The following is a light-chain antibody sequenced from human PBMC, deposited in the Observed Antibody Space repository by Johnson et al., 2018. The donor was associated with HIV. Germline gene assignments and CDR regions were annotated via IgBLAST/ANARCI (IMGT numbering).Light chain of an antibody. J-gene: IGLJ1*01. Sequence: QSVLTQPPSVSAAPRQKVTISCSGSSSNIGNNYVSWYQQLPGTAPKLLIYDNNKRPSGIPDRFSGSQSGTSATLGITGLQTGDEADYYCGTWDSSLSAYVFGTGTKVTVL. V-gene: IGLV1-51*01. CDR3: GTWDSSLSAYV. CDR1: SSNIGNNY. CDR2: DNN.